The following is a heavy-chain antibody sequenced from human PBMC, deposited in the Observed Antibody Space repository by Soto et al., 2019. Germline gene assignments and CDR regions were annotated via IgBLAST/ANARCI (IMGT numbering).Heavy chain of an antibody. V-gene: IGHV3-7*01. J-gene: IGHJ3*02. D-gene: IGHD4-17*01. Sequence: EVQLVESGGGLVQPGGSLRLSCVVSGFTFSNYWMSWVRQAPGKGLEWLADIKQDGSEKYYVDSVKGRFTISRDNAKNSLYLQMNSLRSEDTAMYYCARGAYDYGDYVDAFDIWGQGTMVTVSS. CDR1: GFTFSNYW. CDR3: ARGAYDYGDYVDAFDI. CDR2: IKQDGSEK.